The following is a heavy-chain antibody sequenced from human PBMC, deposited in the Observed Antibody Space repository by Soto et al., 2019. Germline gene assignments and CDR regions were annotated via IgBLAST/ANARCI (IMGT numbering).Heavy chain of an antibody. CDR3: ARPRGPRGYDLIDY. J-gene: IGHJ4*02. CDR1: GFPFSSFS. V-gene: IGHV3-21*02. Sequence: EVQVVESGGGLVKPGGSLRLACAASGFPFSSFSWNWVRQAPGKGLGWVSSISPGGNSVYYADSVKGRFTISRDNAKNSLYLQMNNLRAEDAAVYYCARPRGPRGYDLIDYWGQGTLVTVSS. CDR2: ISPGGNSV. D-gene: IGHD5-12*01.